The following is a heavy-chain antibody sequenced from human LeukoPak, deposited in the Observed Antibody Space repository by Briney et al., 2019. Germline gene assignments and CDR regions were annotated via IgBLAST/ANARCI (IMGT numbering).Heavy chain of an antibody. CDR2: FEPEDGEA. V-gene: IGHV1-24*01. J-gene: IGHJ2*01. Sequence: ASVKVSCKVSGNTLTEVSIHWVRQAPGKGLEWMGGFEPEDGEAIYAQNFRGRVSMTEDTSTDTVYLELSSLRSDDTAVYFCGRLRRGGGYWYFDLWGRGTLVTVSS. D-gene: IGHD3-10*01. CDR1: GNTLTEVS. CDR3: GRLRRGGGYWYFDL.